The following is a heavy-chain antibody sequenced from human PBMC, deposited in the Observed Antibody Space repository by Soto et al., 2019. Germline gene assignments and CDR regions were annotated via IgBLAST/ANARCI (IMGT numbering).Heavy chain of an antibody. CDR2: ISYDGTNK. V-gene: IGHV3-30-3*01. Sequence: ESGGGVVHPGRSLRLSCAASGFSFSISPMHWVRQAPGKGPEWVALISYDGTNKFYADSVKGRFTISRDNSKSTLYLQVDSLRPEDAAVYYCARDPKTSGGQHWAFNYFDSWGQGTLVTVSS. D-gene: IGHD7-27*01. CDR1: GFSFSISP. CDR3: ARDPKTSGGQHWAFNYFDS. J-gene: IGHJ4*02.